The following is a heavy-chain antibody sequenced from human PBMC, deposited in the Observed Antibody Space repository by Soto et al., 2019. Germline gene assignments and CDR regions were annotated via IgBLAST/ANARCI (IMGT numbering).Heavy chain of an antibody. D-gene: IGHD2-2*02. CDR3: ARQTYGSRTSCYTVDS. Sequence: PGESLKISCKGSGYSFTSYWIGWVRQMPGKGLEWMGIIYLGDSDTRYSPSFQGQVTISADKSISTAYLQWSSLKASDTAMYYCARQTYGSRTSCYTVDSWGQGTLVTVSS. J-gene: IGHJ4*02. CDR1: GYSFTSYW. V-gene: IGHV5-51*01. CDR2: IYLGDSDT.